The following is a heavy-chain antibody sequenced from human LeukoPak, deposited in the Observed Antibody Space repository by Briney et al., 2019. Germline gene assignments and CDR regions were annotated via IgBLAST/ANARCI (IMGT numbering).Heavy chain of an antibody. D-gene: IGHD2-21*02. CDR1: GGSFSSYA. Sequence: SVKLSCKASGGSFSSYAISWVRKAPGQGLEWMGRIIPIHGIADYAQKFQGRVTITADKSTSTAYMELSSLRSEDTAVYYCARDMSEDCGGDCYSHYYYYYYGMDVWGQGTTVTVSS. V-gene: IGHV1-69*04. CDR2: IIPIHGIA. CDR3: ARDMSEDCGGDCYSHYYYYYYGMDV. J-gene: IGHJ6*02.